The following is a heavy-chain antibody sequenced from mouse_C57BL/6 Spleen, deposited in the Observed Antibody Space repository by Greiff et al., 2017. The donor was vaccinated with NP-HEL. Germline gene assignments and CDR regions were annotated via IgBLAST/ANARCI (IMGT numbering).Heavy chain of an antibody. V-gene: IGHV1-81*01. D-gene: IGHD1-1*01. CDR3: ARGPLITTGFDD. Sequence: VQLQQSGAELARPGASVKLSCKASGYTFTSYGISWVKQRTGQGLEWIGELYPRSGNTYYNEQFKGKATLTAATSSSTGYMGLRSLTSEDAAVDFGARGPLITTGFDDWGQGTTLTVSS. CDR2: LYPRSGNT. J-gene: IGHJ2*01. CDR1: GYTFTSYG.